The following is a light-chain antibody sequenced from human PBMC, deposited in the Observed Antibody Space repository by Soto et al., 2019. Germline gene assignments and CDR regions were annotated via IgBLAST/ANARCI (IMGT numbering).Light chain of an antibody. Sequence: IQMTQSPSSLSASVGDRVTITCQASQDISNYLNWYQQKPGKAPKLLIYDASSLESGVPSRFSGSGSGTDFTLTISSLQPEDFATYYCQQLERYPSTFGGGTKVDI. CDR1: QDISNY. J-gene: IGKJ4*01. CDR2: DAS. V-gene: IGKV1-13*02. CDR3: QQLERYPST.